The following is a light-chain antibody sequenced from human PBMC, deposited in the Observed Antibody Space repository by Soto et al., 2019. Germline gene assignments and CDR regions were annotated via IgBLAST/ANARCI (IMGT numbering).Light chain of an antibody. Sequence: QSALTRPASVSGSPGQSITISCTGTTSDVGLYNYVSWYQQHPGKAPKLMISEVSNRPSGVSNRFSGSKSGNTASLTISGLHAEDEADYYCSSYTSSDTLVFGAGTQLTVL. CDR3: SSYTSSDTLV. J-gene: IGLJ2*01. V-gene: IGLV2-14*01. CDR1: TSDVGLYNY. CDR2: EVS.